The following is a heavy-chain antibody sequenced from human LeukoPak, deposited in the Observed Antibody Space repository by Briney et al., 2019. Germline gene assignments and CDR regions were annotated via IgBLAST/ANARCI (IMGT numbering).Heavy chain of an antibody. D-gene: IGHD3-3*01. CDR2: IDWDDDK. CDR3: ARTIRGRGYYFYMDV. J-gene: IGHJ6*03. Sequence: SGPALVEPTQTLTLTCTFSGFSLNTSGRRVSWIRQPPGKALEWLARIDWDDDKFYSTSLKTRLTISKDTSKNQVVLTMTNVDPVDTATYYCARTIRGRGYYFYMDVWGKGTTVTVSS. CDR1: GFSLNTSGRR. V-gene: IGHV2-70*04.